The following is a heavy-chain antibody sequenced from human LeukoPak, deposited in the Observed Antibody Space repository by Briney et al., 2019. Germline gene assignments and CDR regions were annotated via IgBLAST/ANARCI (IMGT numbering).Heavy chain of an antibody. J-gene: IGHJ4*02. CDR2: IRYDGSNY. V-gene: IGHV3-30*02. D-gene: IGHD3-3*01. CDR3: VKGNTDFKN. Sequence: PGGSLRLSCAASGFTYGSYGMHWVRQAPGKGLEWVAFIRYDGSNYDYADSGKGRFIISRDNSKKTLYLQMNSLRADDTAVYYCVKGNTDFKNWGQGTLVTVSS. CDR1: GFTYGSYG.